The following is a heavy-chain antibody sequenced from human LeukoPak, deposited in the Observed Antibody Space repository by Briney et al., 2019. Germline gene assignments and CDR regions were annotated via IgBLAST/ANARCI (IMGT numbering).Heavy chain of an antibody. CDR1: GYTFTGYY. CDR3: ARDPSVTMIVDDAFDI. CDR2: IIPIFGTA. D-gene: IGHD3-22*01. J-gene: IGHJ3*02. V-gene: IGHV1-69*13. Sequence: SVKVSCKASGYTFTGYYMHWVRQAPGQGLEWMGGIIPIFGTANYAQKFQGRVTITADESTSTAYMELSSLRSEDTAVYYCARDPSVTMIVDDAFDIWGQGTMVTVSS.